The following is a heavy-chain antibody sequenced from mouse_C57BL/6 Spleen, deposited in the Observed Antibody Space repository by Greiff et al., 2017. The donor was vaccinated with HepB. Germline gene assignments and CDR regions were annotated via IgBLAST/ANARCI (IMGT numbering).Heavy chain of an antibody. Sequence: VQLQQSGAELVMPGASVKLSCKASGYTFTSYWMHWVKQRPGQGLEWIGEIDPSDSYTNYNQKFKGKSTLTVDKSSSTAYMQLSSLTSGDSAVYYCARMGDYDYFDDWGQGTTLTVSS. D-gene: IGHD2-4*01. J-gene: IGHJ2*01. CDR2: IDPSDSYT. V-gene: IGHV1-69*01. CDR1: GYTFTSYW. CDR3: ARMGDYDYFDD.